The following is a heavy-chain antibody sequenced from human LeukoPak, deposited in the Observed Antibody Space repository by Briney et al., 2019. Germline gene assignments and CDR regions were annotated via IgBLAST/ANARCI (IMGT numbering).Heavy chain of an antibody. J-gene: IGHJ3*02. V-gene: IGHV1-2*02. Sequence: GASVKVSCKASGYTFTSYDINWVRQATGQGLEWMGWINPNSGGTNYAQKFQGRVTMTRDTSISTAYMELSRLRSDDTAVYYCARVRIAVAALQKQYAFDIWGQGTMVTVSS. CDR3: ARVRIAVAALQKQYAFDI. CDR2: INPNSGGT. D-gene: IGHD6-19*01. CDR1: GYTFTSYD.